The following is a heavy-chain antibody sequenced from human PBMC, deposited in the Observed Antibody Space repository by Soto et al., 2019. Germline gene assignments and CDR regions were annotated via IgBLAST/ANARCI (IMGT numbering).Heavy chain of an antibody. J-gene: IGHJ6*02. CDR3: ATRVGYYYGMDV. Sequence: SETLSLTCTVSCGSISSGGYYWSWIRQHPGKGLEWIGYIYYSGSTYYNPSLKSRVTISVDTSKNQVSLKLSSVTAADTAVYYCATRVGYYYGMDVWGQGTTVTVSS. D-gene: IGHD1-1*01. CDR2: IYYSGST. V-gene: IGHV4-31*03. CDR1: CGSISSGGYY.